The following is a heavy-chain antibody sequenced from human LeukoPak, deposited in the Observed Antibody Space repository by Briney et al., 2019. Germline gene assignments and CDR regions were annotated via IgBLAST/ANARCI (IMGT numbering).Heavy chain of an antibody. D-gene: IGHD1-26*01. CDR1: GGSISSYY. CDR3: ARVQWELLAGDYFDY. Sequence: SETLSLTCTVSGGSISSYYWSWIRQPPGKGLEWTGYIYYSGSTNYNPSLKSRVTISVDTSKNQFSLKLSSVTAADTAVYYCARVQWELLAGDYFDYWGQGTLVTVSS. J-gene: IGHJ4*02. CDR2: IYYSGST. V-gene: IGHV4-59*01.